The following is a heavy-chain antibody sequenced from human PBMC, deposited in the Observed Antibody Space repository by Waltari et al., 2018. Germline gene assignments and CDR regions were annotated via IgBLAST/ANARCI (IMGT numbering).Heavy chain of an antibody. CDR3: AKWEQPGGFDY. D-gene: IGHD1-26*01. CDR1: GFTFSSYG. Sequence: QVQLVESGGGVVQPGGSLRLSCAASGFTFSSYGMHWVRQAPGKGLEWVGFRRYDGSNKYYADSWKGRFTISRDNSKNTLYLQMNSLRAEDTAVYYCAKWEQPGGFDYWGQGTLVTVSS. V-gene: IGHV3-30*02. J-gene: IGHJ4*02. CDR2: RRYDGSNK.